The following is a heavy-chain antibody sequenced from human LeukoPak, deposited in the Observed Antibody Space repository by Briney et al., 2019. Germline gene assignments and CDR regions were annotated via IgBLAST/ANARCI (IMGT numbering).Heavy chain of an antibody. Sequence: GGSLRLSCAASGFTFSSYGMHWVRQAPGKGREWVAVIWYDGSNKYYADSVKGRFTISRDNSKNTLYLQMNSLRAEDTAVYYCAKDLRDYRYYFDYWGQGTLVTVSS. CDR1: GFTFSSYG. J-gene: IGHJ4*02. D-gene: IGHD4-17*01. CDR3: AKDLRDYRYYFDY. CDR2: IWYDGSNK. V-gene: IGHV3-33*06.